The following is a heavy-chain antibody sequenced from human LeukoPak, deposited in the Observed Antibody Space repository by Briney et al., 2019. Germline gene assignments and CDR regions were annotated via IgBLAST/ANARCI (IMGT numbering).Heavy chain of an antibody. J-gene: IGHJ4*02. CDR3: ARLHYDVLTGPFDY. Sequence: GGSLRLSCAASGITVSTNYMSWGREAPGKGRGGVSIIYSGGATFYADSVKGRFTISRENSKNTLWLPMNSLRAEDTAVYYCARLHYDVLTGPFDYWGQGTLVTVSS. CDR1: GITVSTNY. V-gene: IGHV3-66*04. D-gene: IGHD3-9*01. CDR2: IYSGGAT.